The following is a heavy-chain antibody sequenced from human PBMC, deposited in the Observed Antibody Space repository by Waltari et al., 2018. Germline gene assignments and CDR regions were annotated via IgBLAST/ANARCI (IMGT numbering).Heavy chain of an antibody. Sequence: QVQLVESGGGVVQPGRSLRLSCAASGFTFSSYALHWVRQAPGKGMDWVAVISYDGRRKYYADSVKGRFTISRDDSKNTVFLQMSSLRHEDTAVYFCARTVVPASMLITFNIWGQGTLVTVSS. CDR1: GFTFSSYA. D-gene: IGHD2-2*01. CDR2: ISYDGRRK. J-gene: IGHJ3*02. CDR3: ARTVVPASMLITFNI. V-gene: IGHV3-30*04.